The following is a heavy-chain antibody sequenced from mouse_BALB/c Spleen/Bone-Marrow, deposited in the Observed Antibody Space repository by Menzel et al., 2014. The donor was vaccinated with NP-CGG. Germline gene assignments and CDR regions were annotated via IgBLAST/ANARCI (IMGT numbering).Heavy chain of an antibody. J-gene: IGHJ3*01. V-gene: IGHV1-61*01. Sequence: VQLQQSGIEVVRPGASVKLSCKASGYSFTTYWMNWVKQRPGQGLEWIGMIHPSDSETRLNQKFKDKATLTVDKSSSTAYMQLSSPTSEDSAVYYCAREKVYYGISWFAYWGQGTLVTVSA. CDR2: IHPSDSET. D-gene: IGHD2-1*01. CDR1: GYSFTTYW. CDR3: AREKVYYGISWFAY.